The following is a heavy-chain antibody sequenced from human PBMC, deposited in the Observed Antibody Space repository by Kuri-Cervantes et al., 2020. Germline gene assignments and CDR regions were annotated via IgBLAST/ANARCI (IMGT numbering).Heavy chain of an antibody. CDR3: ARGLHYDFWSGYYTPYGMDV. J-gene: IGHJ6*02. Sequence: SETLSLTCTVSGGSISSYYWSWIRQPPGKGLEWIGYIYYSGSTNYNPSLKSRVTIPVDTSKNQFSLKLSSVTAADTAVYYCARGLHYDFWSGYYTPYGMDVWGQGTTVTVSS. D-gene: IGHD3-3*01. V-gene: IGHV4-59*01. CDR1: GGSISSYY. CDR2: IYYSGST.